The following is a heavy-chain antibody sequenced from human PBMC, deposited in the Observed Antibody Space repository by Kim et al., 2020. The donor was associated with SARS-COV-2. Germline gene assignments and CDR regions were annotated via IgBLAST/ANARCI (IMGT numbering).Heavy chain of an antibody. CDR3: ARLGGSGSSYYYYYYGMDV. D-gene: IGHD3-10*01. CDR1: GYSFTSYW. J-gene: IGHJ6*02. V-gene: IGHV5-51*01. CDR2: IYPGDSDT. Sequence: GESLKISCKGSGYSFTSYWIGWVRQMPGKGLEWMGIIYPGDSDTRYSPSFQGQVTISADKSISTAYLQWSSLKASDTAMYYCARLGGSGSSYYYYYYGMDVWGQGTTVTVSS.